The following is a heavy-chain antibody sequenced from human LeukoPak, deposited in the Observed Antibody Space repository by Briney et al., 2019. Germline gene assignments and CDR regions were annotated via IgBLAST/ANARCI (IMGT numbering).Heavy chain of an antibody. D-gene: IGHD1-14*01. V-gene: IGHV4-59*08. Sequence: TETLSLTCTVYGDSISRYYWSWIRQPPGKALYCIGHISYHGDTTHNRSVKSPLTIPLDTSRTQFSLRLSSVTPADPAAYYCARHMRYLHFDYRGQGNLFTVSS. CDR1: GDSISRYY. CDR3: ARHMRYLHFDY. J-gene: IGHJ4*02. CDR2: ISYHGDT.